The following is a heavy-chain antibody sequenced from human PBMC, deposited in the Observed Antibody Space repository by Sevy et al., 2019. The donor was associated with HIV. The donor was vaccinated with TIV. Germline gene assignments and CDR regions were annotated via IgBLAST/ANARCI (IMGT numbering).Heavy chain of an antibody. CDR2: IKSKTDGGTT. CDR1: GFTFSNAW. J-gene: IGHJ3*02. D-gene: IGHD2-15*01. Sequence: GGSLRLSCAASGFTFSNAWMSWVRQAPGKGLEWVGRIKSKTDGGTTDYAAPVKGRFTISRDDSKNTLYLQMNSLKTEDAAVYYCTTDPDIVVVVAATGAFDIWGQGTMVTVSS. CDR3: TTDPDIVVVVAATGAFDI. V-gene: IGHV3-15*01.